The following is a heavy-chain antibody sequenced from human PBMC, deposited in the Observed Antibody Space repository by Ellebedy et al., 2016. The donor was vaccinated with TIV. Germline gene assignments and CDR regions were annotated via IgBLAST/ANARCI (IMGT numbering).Heavy chain of an antibody. CDR3: ARETYSRSYLDY. CDR2: IYYSGSS. Sequence: MPSETLSLTCTVSGGSVSSSDYYWSWIRPPPGKGLEWSGYIYYSGSSYSNPSLKSRVTITVDTSKNQFSLRLSSVTAADTAVYYCARETYSRSYLDYWGRGTLFTVSS. J-gene: IGHJ4*02. CDR1: GGSVSSSDYY. V-gene: IGHV4-61*08. D-gene: IGHD6-13*01.